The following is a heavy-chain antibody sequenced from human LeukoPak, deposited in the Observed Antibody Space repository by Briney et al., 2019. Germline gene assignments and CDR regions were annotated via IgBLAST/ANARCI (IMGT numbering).Heavy chain of an antibody. D-gene: IGHD3-22*01. J-gene: IGHJ3*02. CDR1: GGSISSSSYY. Sequence: SETLSLTCTVSGGSISSSSYYWGWIRQPPGKGLEWIGSIYYSGSTYYNPSLKSRVTISVDTSKNQFSLKLSSVTAADTAVYYCARVSLFNYYDSSGHAFDIWGQGTMVTVSS. CDR3: ARVSLFNYYDSSGHAFDI. CDR2: IYYSGST. V-gene: IGHV4-39*07.